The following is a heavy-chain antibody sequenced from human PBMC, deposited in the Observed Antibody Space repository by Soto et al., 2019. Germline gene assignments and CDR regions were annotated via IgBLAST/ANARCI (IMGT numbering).Heavy chain of an antibody. CDR2: ISGGGDTT. D-gene: IGHD3-10*01. CDR1: GFTFNNYA. J-gene: IGHJ4*02. CDR3: AKGRGGSGSLTPRVDS. V-gene: IGHV3-23*01. Sequence: EVQLLGSGGGLVQPGGSLRLSCAASGFTFNNYAMTWVRQAPGKGLEWVSAISGGGDTTSYADSVKGRFTVSRDGSKTTLYLQMSSLRAEDTALYYCAKGRGGSGSLTPRVDSWGQGTLVTVSS.